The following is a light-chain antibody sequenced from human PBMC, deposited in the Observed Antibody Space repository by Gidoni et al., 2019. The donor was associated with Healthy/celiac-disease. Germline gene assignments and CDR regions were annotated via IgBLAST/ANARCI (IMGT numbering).Light chain of an antibody. CDR2: GAS. Sequence: EIVMTQSPATLSVSPGERATLSCRASQSVSSNLAWYQQKPGQAPRLLIYGASTRATGIPARFSGSGSGTEITLTISSLQSEDFAVYYCRQYNNWPPTFGGGTKVEIK. J-gene: IGKJ4*01. CDR1: QSVSSN. V-gene: IGKV3-15*01. CDR3: RQYNNWPPT.